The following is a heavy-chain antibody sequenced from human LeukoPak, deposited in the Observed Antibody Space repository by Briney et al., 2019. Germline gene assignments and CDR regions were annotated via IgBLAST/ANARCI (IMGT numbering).Heavy chain of an antibody. CDR2: INPNSGGT. Sequence: ASVKVSCKASGYTFTGYYMHWVRQAPGQGLEWMGWINPNSGGTNYAQKFQGRVTMTRDMSISTAYMELSRLRSDDTAVYYCARELSSSWEYYFDYWGQGTLVTVSS. J-gene: IGHJ4*02. D-gene: IGHD6-13*01. CDR3: ARELSSSWEYYFDY. V-gene: IGHV1-2*02. CDR1: GYTFTGYY.